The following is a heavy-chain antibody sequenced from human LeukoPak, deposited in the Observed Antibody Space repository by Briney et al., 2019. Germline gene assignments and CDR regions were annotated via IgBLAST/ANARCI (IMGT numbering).Heavy chain of an antibody. D-gene: IGHD6-19*01. J-gene: IGHJ4*02. V-gene: IGHV1-2*02. Sequence: ASVKVSCKASGYTFTGYYMHWVRLAPGQGLEWMGWINPNSGGTSYAQKFQGRVTMTRDTSISTAYMELSRLRSDDTAVYYCAGVNSGWYNDYWGQGTLVTVSS. CDR1: GYTFTGYY. CDR2: INPNSGGT. CDR3: AGVNSGWYNDY.